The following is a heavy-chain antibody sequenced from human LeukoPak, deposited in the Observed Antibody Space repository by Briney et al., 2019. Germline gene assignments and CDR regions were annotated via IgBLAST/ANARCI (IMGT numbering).Heavy chain of an antibody. CDR3: ARGATVSYYFDY. CDR1: GGSISSYY. V-gene: IGHV4-59*01. D-gene: IGHD4-17*01. CDR2: IYYSGST. Sequence: PSETLSLTCTVSGGSISSYYWSWIRQPPGKGLEWIGYIYYSGSTNYNPSLKSRVTISVDTSKNQLSLKLSSVTAADTAVYYCARGATVSYYFDYWGQGTLVTVSS. J-gene: IGHJ4*02.